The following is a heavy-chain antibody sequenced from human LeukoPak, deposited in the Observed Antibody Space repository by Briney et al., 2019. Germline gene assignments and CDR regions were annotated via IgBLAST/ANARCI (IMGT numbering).Heavy chain of an antibody. D-gene: IGHD3-10*01. Sequence: ASVKVSCKASGYTFTSYDINWVRQATGQGLEWMGWMNPNSGNTGYAQKFQGRVTMTRNTSISTAYMELSSLRSEDTAVYYCARDYDSRDPPHFDYWGQGTLVTVSS. CDR3: ARDYDSRDPPHFDY. V-gene: IGHV1-8*01. J-gene: IGHJ4*02. CDR2: MNPNSGNT. CDR1: GYTFTSYD.